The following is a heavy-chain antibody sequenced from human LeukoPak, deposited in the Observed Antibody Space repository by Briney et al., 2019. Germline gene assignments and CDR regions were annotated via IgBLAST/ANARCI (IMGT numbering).Heavy chain of an antibody. J-gene: IGHJ6*03. Sequence: PSETLSLTCAVYGGSFSGYYWSWIRQPPGKGLEWIGEINHSGSTNYNPSLKSRVTISVDASKNQFSLKLSSVTAADTAVYYCARQSGYYYYVDVWGKGTTVTISS. V-gene: IGHV4-34*01. CDR1: GGSFSGYY. CDR2: INHSGST. D-gene: IGHD3-10*01. CDR3: ARQSGYYYYVDV.